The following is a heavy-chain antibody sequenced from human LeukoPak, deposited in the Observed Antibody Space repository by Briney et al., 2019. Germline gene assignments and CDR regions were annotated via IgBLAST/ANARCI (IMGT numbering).Heavy chain of an antibody. V-gene: IGHV3-23*01. J-gene: IGHJ4*02. CDR1: GFTFSNYA. Sequence: GGSLRLSRAASGFTFSNYAMSWVRQAPGKGLEWVSVISGSGGSTYYVDSVKGRFTISRDNSKNTLYLQMNSLRAEDAAVYYCAKGGFGRPFDYWGQGTLVTVSS. D-gene: IGHD3-10*01. CDR3: AKGGFGRPFDY. CDR2: ISGSGGST.